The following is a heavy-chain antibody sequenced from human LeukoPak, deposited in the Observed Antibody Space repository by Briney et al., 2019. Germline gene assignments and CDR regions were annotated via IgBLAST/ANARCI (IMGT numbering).Heavy chain of an antibody. J-gene: IGHJ6*02. CDR3: ARHLYCGGDCYSGRNHYYGLDV. V-gene: IGHV4-59*08. D-gene: IGHD2-21*02. Sequence: PSETLSLTCTVSDGSISDYHWSWLRQPPGKGLEWIGYMYYTGSTNYNPSLKSRVSISVDTSKRQFSLKLRSVTAADTAVYYCARHLYCGGDCYSGRNHYYGLDVWGQGTTVTVSS. CDR1: DGSISDYH. CDR2: MYYTGST.